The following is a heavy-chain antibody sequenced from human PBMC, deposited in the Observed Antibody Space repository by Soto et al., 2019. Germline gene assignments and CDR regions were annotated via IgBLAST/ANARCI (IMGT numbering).Heavy chain of an antibody. CDR1: GFTVSSNY. D-gene: IGHD6-19*01. CDR3: ARDRPYSSGWYHDY. J-gene: IGHJ4*02. CDR2: IYSGGST. V-gene: IGHV3-66*01. Sequence: EVQLVESGGGLVQPGGSLRLSCAASGFTVSSNYMSWVRQAPGKGLEWVSVIYSGGSTYYADSVKGRFTISRDNSKNTLYLQMNGLRAEDTAVYYCARDRPYSSGWYHDYWGQGTLVTVSS.